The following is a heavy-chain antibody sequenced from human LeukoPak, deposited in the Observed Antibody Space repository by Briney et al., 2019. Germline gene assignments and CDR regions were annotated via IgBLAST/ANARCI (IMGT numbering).Heavy chain of an antibody. Sequence: SGTLSLTCGVSGGSITNTNYWTWVRQPPGKGLEWVGEVNLQGSTNYNPSLMGRVAIAVDTSENHISLQLTSVTAADTAVYYCAREGGPYRPLDYSGQGTLVTVSS. J-gene: IGHJ4*02. CDR2: VNLQGST. V-gene: IGHV4-4*02. CDR1: GGSITNTNY. CDR3: AREGGPYRPLDY.